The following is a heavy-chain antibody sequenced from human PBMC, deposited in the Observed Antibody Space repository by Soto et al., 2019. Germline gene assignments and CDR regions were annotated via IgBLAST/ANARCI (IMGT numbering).Heavy chain of an antibody. CDR3: AKSPVGIVGATSPFDY. CDR1: GFTFSSYA. CDR2: ISGSGGST. V-gene: IGHV3-23*01. D-gene: IGHD1-26*01. J-gene: IGHJ4*02. Sequence: PGESLKISCAASGFTFSSYAMSWVRQAPGKGLEWVSAISGSGGSTYYADSVKGRFTISRDNSKNTLYLQMNSLRAEDTAVYYCAKSPVGIVGATSPFDYWGQGTLVTVSS.